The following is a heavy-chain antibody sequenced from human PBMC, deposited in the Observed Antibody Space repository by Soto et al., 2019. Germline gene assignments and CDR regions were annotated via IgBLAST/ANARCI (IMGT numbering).Heavy chain of an antibody. CDR1: VGSISSSSYY. CDR3: ERSMTTVVTLDY. V-gene: IGHV4-39*01. D-gene: IGHD4-17*01. CDR2: IYYSGST. Sequence: QLQLQESGPGLVKPSETLSLTCTVSVGSISSSSYYWGWIRQPPGKGLEWIGSIYYSGSTYYNPSLKSRVTISVETSKTQFSLKLSSVTAADTAVYYCERSMTTVVTLDYWGQGTLVTVSS. J-gene: IGHJ4*02.